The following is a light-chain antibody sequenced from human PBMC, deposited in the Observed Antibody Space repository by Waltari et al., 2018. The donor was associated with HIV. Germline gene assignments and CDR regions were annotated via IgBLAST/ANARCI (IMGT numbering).Light chain of an antibody. CDR1: SSNIGNYS. CDR3: ATWDDSLSGVV. Sequence: QSVLTQPPSPSATPAQWVTISCSGLSSNIGNYSVYWYQQLPGATPKVLIFRNNRRPSGVPDRFSGSKSGTSASLAISGLRSEDEADYYCATWDDSLSGVVFGGGTKLTVL. J-gene: IGLJ2*01. CDR2: RNN. V-gene: IGLV1-47*01.